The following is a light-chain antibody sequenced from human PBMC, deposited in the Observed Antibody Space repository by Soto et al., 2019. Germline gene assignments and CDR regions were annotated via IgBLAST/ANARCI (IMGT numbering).Light chain of an antibody. Sequence: EIVMTQSPGILSLSPGERATISCRASQVIGSRYLAWYHQKSGQAPRLLIYGASSRATDIPDRFSGSGSGTDFTLTIRRLQPEDFGVYYCQQFGSTIPHTFGQGAKLEIK. V-gene: IGKV3-20*01. CDR1: QVIGSRY. CDR2: GAS. CDR3: QQFGSTIPHT. J-gene: IGKJ2*01.